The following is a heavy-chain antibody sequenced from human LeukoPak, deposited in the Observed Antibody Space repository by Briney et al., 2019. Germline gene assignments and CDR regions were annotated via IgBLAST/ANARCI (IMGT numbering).Heavy chain of an antibody. CDR2: ISYDGSNK. Sequence: GGSLRLSCAASGFTFSDYYMSWIRQAPGKGRAWVAVISYDGSNKYYADSVKGRFTISRDNSKNTLYLQMNSLRAEDTAVYYCARRYDSSGYYLVTGAFDIWGQGTMVTVSS. CDR1: GFTFSDYY. D-gene: IGHD3-22*01. CDR3: ARRYDSSGYYLVTGAFDI. V-gene: IGHV3-30-3*01. J-gene: IGHJ3*02.